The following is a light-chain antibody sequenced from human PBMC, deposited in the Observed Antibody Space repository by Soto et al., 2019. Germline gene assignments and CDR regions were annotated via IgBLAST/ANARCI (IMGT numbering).Light chain of an antibody. Sequence: EIVLTQSPGTLSLSPGDRATLSCRASQSLSSTYLAWYQQKGGQAPRLLIYGASSRATGIPDRFSGSGSGTDFTLTISRLEPEDFAVYYCQQYGSSPGTFGHGTKVAIK. J-gene: IGKJ3*01. V-gene: IGKV3-20*01. CDR1: QSLSSTY. CDR3: QQYGSSPGT. CDR2: GAS.